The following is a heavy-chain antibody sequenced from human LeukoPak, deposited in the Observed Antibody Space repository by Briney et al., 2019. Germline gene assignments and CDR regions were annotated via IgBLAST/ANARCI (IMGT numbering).Heavy chain of an antibody. J-gene: IGHJ6*03. D-gene: IGHD3-3*01. CDR3: ARASYYDPPSAYYYYMDV. CDR2: IYNSEST. CDR1: GGSISSYY. V-gene: IGHV4-4*09. Sequence: SETLSLTRTVSGGSISSYYWSWIREPPGKRLEGIGYIYNSESTNHNPSLKTRVTTSVGTSKNRFCLKLSSVTAADTAVYYCARASYYDPPSAYYYYMDVWGKGTTVTVSS.